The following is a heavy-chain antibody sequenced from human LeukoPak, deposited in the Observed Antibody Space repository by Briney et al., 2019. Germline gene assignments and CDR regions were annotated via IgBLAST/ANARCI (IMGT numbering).Heavy chain of an antibody. CDR3: VSSGYNPRFYYYYLDV. J-gene: IGHJ6*03. Sequence: SETLSLTCTVSGGSISIYYWSWIRQPAGKGLEWIGRIYTSGSTNYTPSLKSRVTMSVDTSKNQFSLKLSSVTAADTAVYYCVSSGYNPRFYYYYLDVWGKGTTVTISS. CDR1: GGSISIYY. CDR2: IYTSGST. V-gene: IGHV4-4*07. D-gene: IGHD3-22*01.